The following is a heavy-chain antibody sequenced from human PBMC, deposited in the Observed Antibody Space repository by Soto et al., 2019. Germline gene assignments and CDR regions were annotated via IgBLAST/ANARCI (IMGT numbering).Heavy chain of an antibody. CDR3: ARAGYSSSWYPTDAFDI. V-gene: IGHV3-21*01. CDR2: ISSSSSYI. CDR1: GFTFSSYS. D-gene: IGHD6-13*01. Sequence: AGGPMRLSCAASGFTFSSYSMNWVRKAPGKGLEWVSSISSSSSYIYYADSVKGRFTISRDNAKNSLYLQMNSLRAEDTAVYYCARAGYSSSWYPTDAFDIWGQGTMVTVSS. J-gene: IGHJ3*02.